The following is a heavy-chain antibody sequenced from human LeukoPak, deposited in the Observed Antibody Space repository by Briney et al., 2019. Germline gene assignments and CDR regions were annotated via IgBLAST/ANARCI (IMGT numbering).Heavy chain of an antibody. J-gene: IGHJ4*02. CDR1: RFTFTDYG. CDR3: ARDWCGGGSCYYFDH. CDR2: IWYDGSGK. D-gene: IGHD2-15*01. V-gene: IGHV3-33*01. Sequence: GGSLRLSCAASRFTFTDYGMHWVRQPPGKGLEWVALIWYDGSGKYYTDSVKGRFTISRDNSKNTLYLQMNSLRAEDTAVYYCARDWCGGGSCYYFDHWGQGTLVTVSS.